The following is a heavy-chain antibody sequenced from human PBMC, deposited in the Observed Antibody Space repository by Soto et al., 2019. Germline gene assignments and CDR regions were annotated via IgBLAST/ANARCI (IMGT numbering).Heavy chain of an antibody. Sequence: EVQLVESGGGLIQPGGYLRLCCAASGFTVSSNQMSWVRQAPGKGLEWVSVIYSGGGTYYADSVKGRFTISRDNSKNTLYLQMNSLRAEDTAVYYCATESRSGSGYWYFDLWGRGTLVTVSS. CDR3: ATESRSGSGYWYFDL. J-gene: IGHJ2*01. CDR2: IYSGGGT. D-gene: IGHD1-26*01. CDR1: GFTVSSNQ. V-gene: IGHV3-53*01.